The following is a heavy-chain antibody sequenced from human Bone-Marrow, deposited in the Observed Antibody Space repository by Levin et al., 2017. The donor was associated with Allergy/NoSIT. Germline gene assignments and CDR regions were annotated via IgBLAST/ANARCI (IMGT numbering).Heavy chain of an antibody. CDR1: GESFTSYY. Sequence: SETLSLTCTVSGESFTSYYWTWIRQPPGRGLEWIGEINHRGTTNYNPSLKSRVTMSVDTSKTQFSLKLSSVTAADTAVYYCARGKNYYGSGNFFYYYYYMDVWGKGTTVTVSS. J-gene: IGHJ6*03. CDR2: INHRGTT. CDR3: ARGKNYYGSGNFFYYYYYMDV. D-gene: IGHD3-10*01. V-gene: IGHV4-34*01.